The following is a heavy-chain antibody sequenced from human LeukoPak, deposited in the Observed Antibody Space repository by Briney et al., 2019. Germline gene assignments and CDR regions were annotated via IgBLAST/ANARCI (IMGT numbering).Heavy chain of an antibody. CDR2: ISSNSRYI. CDR3: ARFSGTGMQHYYMDV. J-gene: IGHJ6*03. Sequence: GGSLRLSCAASGFTFSSYSMNWVRQAPGKGLDWVSSISSNSRYIYYVDSVKGRFTISRDNAKNSLYLQMNSLRAEDTAVYYCARFSGTGMQHYYMDVWGTGTTVTVSS. V-gene: IGHV3-21*01. CDR1: GFTFSSYS. D-gene: IGHD3-10*01.